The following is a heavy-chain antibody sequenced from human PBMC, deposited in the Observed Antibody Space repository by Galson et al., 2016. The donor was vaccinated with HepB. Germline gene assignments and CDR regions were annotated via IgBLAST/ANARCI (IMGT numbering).Heavy chain of an antibody. CDR3: ARDYGHCGADPM. CDR2: IERDGSEE. V-gene: IGHV3-7*01. D-gene: IGHD2-21*02. CDR1: GFISSNYW. J-gene: IGHJ4*02. Sequence: SLRLSCAASGFISSNYWMSWVRQAPGKGLEWVASIERDGSEEFYVDSVRGRFTISRDNVKRSVYLQMNSLRVEDTAVYYCARDYGHCGADPMGAQGTLVTVSS.